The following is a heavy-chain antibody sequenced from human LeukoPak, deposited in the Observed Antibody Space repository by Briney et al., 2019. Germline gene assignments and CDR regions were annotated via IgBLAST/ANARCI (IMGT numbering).Heavy chain of an antibody. V-gene: IGHV1-18*01. Sequence: GDSVKVSCKASGYRLRNHGISWVRQAPGQGLEWVGWIAADSGDIHGYMHYAEKLQGRVSMTTDTSTDTAYMDLRSLTSDDTAVYYCARGSSPYNWYFDLWGRGTLITVSS. CDR3: ARGSSPYNWYFDL. CDR1: GYRLRNHG. D-gene: IGHD4-11*01. J-gene: IGHJ2*01. CDR2: IAADSGDIHGYM.